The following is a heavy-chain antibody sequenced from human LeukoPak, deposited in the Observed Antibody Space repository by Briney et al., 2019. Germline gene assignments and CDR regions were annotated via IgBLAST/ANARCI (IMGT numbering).Heavy chain of an antibody. CDR2: ISSSSSSI. V-gene: IGHV3-48*03. CDR3: ARRYCSSTSCLFDY. J-gene: IGHJ4*02. CDR1: GFTFSSYE. D-gene: IGHD2-2*01. Sequence: GGSLRLSCAASGFTFSSYEMNWVRQAPGKGLEWVSHISSSSSSISYADSVKGRFTIFRDNAKNSLFLQMNSLRAEDTAVYYCARRYCSSTSCLFDYWGQGTLVTVSS.